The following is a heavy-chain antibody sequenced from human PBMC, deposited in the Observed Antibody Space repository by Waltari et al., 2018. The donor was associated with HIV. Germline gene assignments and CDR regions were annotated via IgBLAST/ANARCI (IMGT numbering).Heavy chain of an antibody. CDR1: GDSITSVSYY. CDR3: ARFMTAMTSFDY. Sequence: QLQLQESGPGLEKPSETLSLTCTVSGDSITSVSYYWAWIRQPPGKGLEWIGSIYYSWTSYYNPSLKSRVTISVDTSKNQFSLKVTSVTAADTAMYYCARFMTAMTSFDYWGQGIPVTVSS. CDR2: IYYSWTS. D-gene: IGHD4-17*01. J-gene: IGHJ4*02. V-gene: IGHV4-39*01.